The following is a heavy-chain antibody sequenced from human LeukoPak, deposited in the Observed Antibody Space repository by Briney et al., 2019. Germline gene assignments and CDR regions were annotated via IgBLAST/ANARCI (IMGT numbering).Heavy chain of an antibody. CDR3: ARGTYCGGDCYLYGMDV. D-gene: IGHD2-21*02. CDR2: ISAYNGNT. Sequence: ASLKVSCKASGYTFTSYGISWVRQAPGQGLEWMGWISAYNGNTNYAQKRQGRVTMTTDTSTSTAYMELRSLRSDDTAVYYCARGTYCGGDCYLYGMDVWGQGTTVTVSS. V-gene: IGHV1-18*01. J-gene: IGHJ6*02. CDR1: GYTFTSYG.